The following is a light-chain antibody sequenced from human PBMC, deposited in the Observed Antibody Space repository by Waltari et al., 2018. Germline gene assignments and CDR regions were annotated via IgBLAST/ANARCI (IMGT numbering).Light chain of an antibody. J-gene: IGKJ4*01. V-gene: IGKV1-12*01. Sequence: DIQVTQSPYSLSASVGDKVTITCRASQGISSWLAWYQQKPGKAPKLLIYGASNLQGGVPSRFSGSGSGTDYTLTISSLQPEDFATYYCQQGYNTPLTFGGGTRVEIK. CDR2: GAS. CDR3: QQGYNTPLT. CDR1: QGISSW.